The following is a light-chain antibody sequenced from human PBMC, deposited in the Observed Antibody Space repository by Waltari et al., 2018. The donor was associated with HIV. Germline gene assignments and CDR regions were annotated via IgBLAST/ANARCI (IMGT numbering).Light chain of an antibody. CDR1: QSVSTN. CDR2: GAS. V-gene: IGKV3-15*01. J-gene: IGKJ4*01. Sequence: EIMMTQSPATLSVSPGARATLSCRANQSVSTNLAWYQQKPGQAPRLLIYGASTRATGIPARFSGSGSGTDFTLTISSLQSEDSVTYYCQQYNNWPLAFGGGTKVEIK. CDR3: QQYNNWPLA.